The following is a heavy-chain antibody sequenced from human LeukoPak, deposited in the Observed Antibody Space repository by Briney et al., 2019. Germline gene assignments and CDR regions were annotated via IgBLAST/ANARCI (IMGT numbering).Heavy chain of an antibody. V-gene: IGHV4-34*01. CDR3: AGTHYYDSSGYKPPPVDY. CDR2: INHSGST. CDR1: GGSFSGYY. D-gene: IGHD3-22*01. Sequence: SETLSLTCAVYGGSFSGYYWSWIRQPPGKGLEWIGEINHSGSTNYNPSLKSRVTISVDTSKNQFSLKLSSVTAADTAVYYCAGTHYYDSSGYKPPPVDYWGQGTLVTVSS. J-gene: IGHJ4*02.